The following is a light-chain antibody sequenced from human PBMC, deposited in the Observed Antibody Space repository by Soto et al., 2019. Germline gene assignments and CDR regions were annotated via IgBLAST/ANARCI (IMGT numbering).Light chain of an antibody. CDR2: AAS. V-gene: IGKV1-8*01. J-gene: IGKJ1*01. CDR1: QGISSY. CDR3: QQYYSYPPA. Sequence: AIRMTQSPSSLSASTGDRVTITCRASQGISSYLAWYQQKPGKAPKLLIYAASTLQSGVPSRFSGSGSGTYFTLTINCLQSEDFATYYCQQYYSYPPAFGQGTKLDIK.